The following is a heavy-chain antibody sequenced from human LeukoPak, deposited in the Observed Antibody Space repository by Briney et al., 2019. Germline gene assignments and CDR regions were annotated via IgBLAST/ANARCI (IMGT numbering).Heavy chain of an antibody. CDR1: GGTFSSYA. V-gene: IGHV1-69*04. CDR2: IIPILGIA. CDR3: ARVGHDSSGYYYGY. J-gene: IGHJ4*02. Sequence: ASVKVSCKASGGTFSSYAISWVRQAPGQGLEWMGRIIPILGIANYAQKFQGRVTITADKSTSTAYLELSSLRSEDTAVYYCARVGHDSSGYYYGYWGQGTLVTVSS. D-gene: IGHD3-22*01.